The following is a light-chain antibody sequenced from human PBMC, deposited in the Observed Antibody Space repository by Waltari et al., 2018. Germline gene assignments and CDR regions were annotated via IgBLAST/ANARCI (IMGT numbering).Light chain of an antibody. J-gene: IGKJ4*01. V-gene: IGKV3-15*01. CDR1: QNVYTN. CDR3: QQYNTWPPLT. Sequence: EIVMTQSPATLSLSPGESATLSSRASQNVYTNLAWYQQKPGQAPRLLISGASARATGVPWRFRGSGSGTEFTLTISSLQSDDFAVYYCQQYNTWPPLTFGGGTRVDIK. CDR2: GAS.